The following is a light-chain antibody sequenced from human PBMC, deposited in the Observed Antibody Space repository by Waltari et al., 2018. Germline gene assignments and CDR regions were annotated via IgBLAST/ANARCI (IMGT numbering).Light chain of an antibody. CDR2: QHN. J-gene: IGLJ2*01. CDR1: QLGDKY. Sequence: SYELTQPPSVSVSPGQTASITCPGDQLGDKYAYWYQQKPGQSPVLVIYQHNKRPSGIPERFSGSNSGNTATLTISGTQAMDEADYYCQAWDRTTVVFGGGTKLTVL. CDR3: QAWDRTTVV. V-gene: IGLV3-1*01.